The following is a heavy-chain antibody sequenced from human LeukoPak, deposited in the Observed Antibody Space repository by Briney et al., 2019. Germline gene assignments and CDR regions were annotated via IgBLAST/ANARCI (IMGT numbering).Heavy chain of an antibody. Sequence: GGSLRLSCAASGFTFSSYSMNWVRQAPGKGLEWVPSISSSSSYIYYADSVKGRFTISRDNAKNSLYLQMNSLRAEDTAVYYCATLGQQLVEGDDAFDIWGQGTMVTVSS. V-gene: IGHV3-21*01. CDR3: ATLGQQLVEGDDAFDI. CDR2: ISSSSSYI. D-gene: IGHD6-13*01. CDR1: GFTFSSYS. J-gene: IGHJ3*02.